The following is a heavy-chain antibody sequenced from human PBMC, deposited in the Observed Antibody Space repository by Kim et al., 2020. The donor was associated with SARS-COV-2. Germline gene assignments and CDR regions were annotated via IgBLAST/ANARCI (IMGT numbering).Heavy chain of an antibody. D-gene: IGHD2-15*01. CDR3: ATDPYVHPIGGYYYYGMDV. Sequence: ASVKVSCKVSGYTLTELSMHWVRQAPGKGLEWMGGFDPEDGETTYAQKFQGRVTMTEDTSTDTAYMELSSLRSEDTAVYYCATDPYVHPIGGYYYYGMDVWGQGTTVTVSS. CDR1: GYTLTELS. CDR2: FDPEDGET. V-gene: IGHV1-24*01. J-gene: IGHJ6*02.